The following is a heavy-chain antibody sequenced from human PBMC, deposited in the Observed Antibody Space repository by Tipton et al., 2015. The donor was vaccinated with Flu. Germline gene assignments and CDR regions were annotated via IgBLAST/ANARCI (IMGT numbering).Heavy chain of an antibody. J-gene: IGHJ3*02. Sequence: LRLSCTVSGGSISSSSYYWGWIRQPPGKGLEWIGSIYYGGSTYYNPSLKSRVTISVDTSKNQFSLKLSSVTAADTAVYYCASTYGDYVDGDDAFDIWGQGTMVTVSS. V-gene: IGHV4-39*07. CDR1: GGSISSSSYY. CDR3: ASTYGDYVDGDDAFDI. CDR2: IYYGGST. D-gene: IGHD4-17*01.